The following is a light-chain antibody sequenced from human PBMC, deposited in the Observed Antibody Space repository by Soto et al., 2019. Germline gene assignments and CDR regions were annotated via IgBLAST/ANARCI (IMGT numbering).Light chain of an antibody. Sequence: DIQMTQSPSSLSASVGDRVTITCQASHDIRKYLSWYQQKPGKAPKLLIYDASNLETGVPSRFSGRGSGTDFTFTISSLQPEDIATYYCQEYDDLPFTFGPGTKVHI. V-gene: IGKV1-33*01. CDR1: HDIRKY. CDR3: QEYDDLPFT. CDR2: DAS. J-gene: IGKJ3*01.